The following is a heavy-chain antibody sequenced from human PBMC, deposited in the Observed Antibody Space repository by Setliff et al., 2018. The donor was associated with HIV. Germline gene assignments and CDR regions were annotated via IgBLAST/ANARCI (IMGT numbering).Heavy chain of an antibody. Sequence: ASVKVSCKVSGYTLTELSMHWVRQAPGKGLEWMGGIDPEDGETIYAQKFQGRVTMTEDTSTDTAYMELSSLRSEDTAVYYCATARSKVRLGELSLFDYWGQGTLVTVSS. J-gene: IGHJ4*02. V-gene: IGHV1-24*01. CDR1: GYTLTELS. D-gene: IGHD3-16*02. CDR2: IDPEDGET. CDR3: ATARSKVRLGELSLFDY.